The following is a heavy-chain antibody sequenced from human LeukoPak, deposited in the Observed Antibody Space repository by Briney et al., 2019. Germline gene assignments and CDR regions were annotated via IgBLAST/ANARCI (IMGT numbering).Heavy chain of an antibody. Sequence: SVQVSCKVSGGTFSIYAISWVRQAPGQGPEWMGGIIPIFGLANYAQKFQRRVSIITDASKSTAYMELRSLRSEETAVYYCARGGGSSGYYSEYFDYWGQGTLVTVSS. CDR2: IIPIFGLA. J-gene: IGHJ4*02. D-gene: IGHD3-22*01. CDR1: GGTFSIYA. CDR3: ARGGGSSGYYSEYFDY. V-gene: IGHV1-69*05.